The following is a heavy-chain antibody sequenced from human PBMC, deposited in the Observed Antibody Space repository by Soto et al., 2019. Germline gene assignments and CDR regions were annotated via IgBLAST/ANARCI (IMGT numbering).Heavy chain of an antibody. D-gene: IGHD3-9*01. CDR2: ISANGQGI. Sequence: LRLSCAASGFTFSTYALSWVRQAPGKGLEWVSAISANGQGIYYADSVRGRFTISRENAKNSLYLQMNSLRAGDTAVYYCARSEKYYDILTGYPRLGMDVWGQGTTVTVSS. V-gene: IGHV3-23*01. CDR3: ARSEKYYDILTGYPRLGMDV. J-gene: IGHJ6*02. CDR1: GFTFSTYA.